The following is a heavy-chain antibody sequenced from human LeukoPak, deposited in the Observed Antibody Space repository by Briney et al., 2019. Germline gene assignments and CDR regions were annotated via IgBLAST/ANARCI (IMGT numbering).Heavy chain of an antibody. J-gene: IGHJ4*02. Sequence: SVKVSCKASGGTFNSYAISWVRQAPGQGLEWMGRIIPILGIANYAQKFQGRVTITEDKSTSTAYMELSSLRSEDTAVYYCARDSMVRGVIILLDYWGQGTLVTVSS. CDR3: ARDSMVRGVIILLDY. V-gene: IGHV1-69*04. CDR2: IIPILGIA. CDR1: GGTFNSYA. D-gene: IGHD3-10*01.